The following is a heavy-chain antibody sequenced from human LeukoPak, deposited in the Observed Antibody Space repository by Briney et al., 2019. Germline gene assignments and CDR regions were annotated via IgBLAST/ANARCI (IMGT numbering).Heavy chain of an antibody. D-gene: IGHD5-24*01. Sequence: GGSLRLSCAASGFIFSTYSMNWVRQAPGKGLEWGSYNTSCKCYNVCADSVKGRFTIPRENAKSSLYLQVPSLRPEDTAVYFCERPLSGGHNFDYWGQGTLVSVSS. J-gene: IGHJ4*02. CDR1: GFIFSTYS. V-gene: IGHV3-21*01. CDR3: ERPLSGGHNFDY. CDR2: NTSCKCYN.